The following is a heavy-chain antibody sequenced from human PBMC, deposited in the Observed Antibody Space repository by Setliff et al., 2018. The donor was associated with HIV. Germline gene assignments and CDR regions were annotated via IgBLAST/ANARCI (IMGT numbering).Heavy chain of an antibody. V-gene: IGHV4-38-2*01. J-gene: IGHJ3*02. CDR3: ARSKSTDYDYYDSTGGRLGAFDI. CDR2: IHHSGST. Sequence: SLTCAVSGYSISSGYYWGWIRQSPGKGLEWIGNIHHSGSTYYNPSLKSRVSISVDKSKNHLSLDLTSVTAADSAVYYCARSKSTDYDYYDSTGGRLGAFDIWGQGTMVTVSS. D-gene: IGHD3-22*01. CDR1: GYSISSGYY.